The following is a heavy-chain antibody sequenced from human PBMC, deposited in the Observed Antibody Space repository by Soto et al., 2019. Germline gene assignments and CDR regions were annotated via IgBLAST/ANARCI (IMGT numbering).Heavy chain of an antibody. J-gene: IGHJ6*03. CDR2: VNHIGST. CDR3: AKGPAPSFYYMDV. Sequence: SETLSLTCAVFRGSFSGYYWSWIRQSPGKGLEWIGEVNHIGSTNYNPSLKSRVTISVDTSKNQVSLTLSSVTAADTAVYYCAKGPAPSFYYMDVWGEGTTVTVSS. V-gene: IGHV4-34*01. CDR1: RGSFSGYY.